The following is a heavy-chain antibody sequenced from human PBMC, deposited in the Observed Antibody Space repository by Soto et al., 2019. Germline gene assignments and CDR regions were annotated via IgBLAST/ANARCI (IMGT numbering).Heavy chain of an antibody. J-gene: IGHJ3*02. CDR2: IHYSGSA. CDR1: GGSISGFY. CDR3: ARVLSNGFEI. V-gene: IGHV4-59*08. Sequence: QVQLQESGPGLVRPSETLSLTCAVSGGSISGFYWSWIRQPPGKGLQWIGYIHYSGSANYSPSLKSRVTMSVDKSKNQFSLKVNSVTAADTAVYYCARVLSNGFEIWGQGTMVTVSS. D-gene: IGHD2-8*01.